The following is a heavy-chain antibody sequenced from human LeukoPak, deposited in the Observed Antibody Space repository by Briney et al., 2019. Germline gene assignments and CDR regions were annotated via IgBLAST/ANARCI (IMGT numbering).Heavy chain of an antibody. D-gene: IGHD6-19*01. CDR2: IPYDGSYK. V-gene: IGHV3-30*04. CDR3: ASHHRIAVVGNEYFQH. CDR1: GFNFGSYA. Sequence: GGSLRLSCAASGFNFGSYAMHWVRQAPGKGLEWVAVIPYDGSYKYYADSVKGRFTISRDNSKNTLYLQMNSLRVEDTAVYYCASHHRIAVVGNEYFQHWGQGTLVTVSS. J-gene: IGHJ1*01.